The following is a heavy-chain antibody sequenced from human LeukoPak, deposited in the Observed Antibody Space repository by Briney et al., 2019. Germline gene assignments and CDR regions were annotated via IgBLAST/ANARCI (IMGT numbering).Heavy chain of an antibody. CDR2: IYYSGST. D-gene: IGHD3-16*01. Sequence: PSETLSLTCTVSGGSISSYYWSWIRQPPGKGLEWIGYIYYSGSTNYNPSLKSRVTISVDTSKTQFSLKLSSVTAADTAVYYCARGLRGRDFDYWGQGTLVTVSS. J-gene: IGHJ4*02. CDR3: ARGLRGRDFDY. V-gene: IGHV4-59*08. CDR1: GGSISSYY.